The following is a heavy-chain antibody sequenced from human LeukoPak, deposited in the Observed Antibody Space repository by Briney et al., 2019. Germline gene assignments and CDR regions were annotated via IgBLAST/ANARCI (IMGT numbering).Heavy chain of an antibody. J-gene: IGHJ4*02. CDR3: ARASDYDILTGYSSFDY. V-gene: IGHV7-4-1*02. Sequence: ASVKVSCKASGYTFTSYAMNWARQAPGQGLEWMGWINTNTGNPTYAQGFTGRFVFSLDTSVSTAYLQISSLKAEDTAVYYCARASDYDILTGYSSFDYWGQGTLVTVSS. CDR1: GYTFTSYA. D-gene: IGHD3-9*01. CDR2: INTNTGNP.